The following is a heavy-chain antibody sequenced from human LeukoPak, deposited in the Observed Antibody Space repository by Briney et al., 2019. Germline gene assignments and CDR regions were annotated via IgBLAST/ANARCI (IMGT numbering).Heavy chain of an antibody. CDR3: ARDERYSLDY. V-gene: IGHV3-53*01. CDR1: GFTVSSNY. Sequence: PPGRSLRLSCAASGFTVSSNYMSWVRQAPGKGLEWVSVIYSGGSTYYADSVKGRFTISRDNSKNTLYLQMNSLRAEDTAVYYCARDERYSLDYWGQGTLVTVSS. CDR2: IYSGGST. J-gene: IGHJ4*02. D-gene: IGHD2-15*01.